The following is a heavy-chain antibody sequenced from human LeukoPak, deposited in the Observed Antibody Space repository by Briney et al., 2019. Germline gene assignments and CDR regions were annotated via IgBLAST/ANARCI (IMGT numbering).Heavy chain of an antibody. CDR1: GFTFNNYA. D-gene: IGHD4-17*01. Sequence: GGSLRLSCAASGFTFNNYAMDWVRQAPGKGLEWVSSISGGGETTYYADSAKGRFTISRDNSQNTLYLQMNSLRAEDTAVYYCARDYADYVGYFFFDYWGQGTLVTVSS. J-gene: IGHJ4*02. CDR2: ISGGGETT. V-gene: IGHV3-23*01. CDR3: ARDYADYVGYFFFDY.